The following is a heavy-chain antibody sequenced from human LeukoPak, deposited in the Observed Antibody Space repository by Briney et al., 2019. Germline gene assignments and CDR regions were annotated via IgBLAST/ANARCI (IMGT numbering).Heavy chain of an antibody. J-gene: IGHJ4*02. Sequence: PGGSLRLSCAASGLAFSSYSMNWVRQAPGQGLEWVSSISSSSSYIYYADSVKGRFTISRDNAKNSLYLQMNSLRAEDPAVYYCARDQLGVANYWGQETLVTVSS. CDR1: GLAFSSYS. CDR3: ARDQLGVANY. V-gene: IGHV3-21*01. D-gene: IGHD2-8*01. CDR2: ISSSSSYI.